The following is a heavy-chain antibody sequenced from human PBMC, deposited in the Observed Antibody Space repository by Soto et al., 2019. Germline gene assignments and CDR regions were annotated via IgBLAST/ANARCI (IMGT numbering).Heavy chain of an antibody. CDR3: ARLSSGWFLDY. CDR1: GGSIISYY. D-gene: IGHD6-19*01. Sequence: TSETLSLTCTFSGGSIISYYWSWIRQPPGKGLEWIGYIYYSGSTNYNPSLKSRVTISVDTSKNQFSLKLSSVTAADTAVYYCARLSSGWFLDYWGQGTLVTVSS. CDR2: IYYSGST. J-gene: IGHJ4*02. V-gene: IGHV4-59*12.